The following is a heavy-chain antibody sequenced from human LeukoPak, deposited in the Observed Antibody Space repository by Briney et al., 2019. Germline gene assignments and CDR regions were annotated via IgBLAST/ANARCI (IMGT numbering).Heavy chain of an antibody. CDR3: ARDHGRYCSGGSCYFGGFFEY. CDR2: IKQDGSEK. Sequence: GGSLRLSCAASGFTFSNYWMSWVRQAPGKGLEWVANIKQDGSEKYYVDSVKGRFTISRDNAKNSLYLQMNSLRAEDTAVYYCARDHGRYCSGGSCYFGGFFEYWGQGTRVTVS. J-gene: IGHJ4*02. CDR1: GFTFSNYW. V-gene: IGHV3-7*03. D-gene: IGHD2-15*01.